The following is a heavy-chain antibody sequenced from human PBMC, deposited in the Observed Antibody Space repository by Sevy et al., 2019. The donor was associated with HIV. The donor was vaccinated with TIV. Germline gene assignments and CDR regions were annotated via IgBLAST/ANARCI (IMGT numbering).Heavy chain of an antibody. CDR3: ARAGGNGWYYFDY. CDR2: IIPILGTT. J-gene: IGHJ4*02. Sequence: ASVKVSCKASGGIFKTYGFSWVRQAPGQGPEWVGGIIPILGTTNYAQKFQDRVTISADEYTKTVHMELRNLRSEDTGVYYCARAGGNGWYYFDYWGQETLVTVSS. V-gene: IGHV1-69*13. CDR1: GGIFKTYG. D-gene: IGHD6-19*01.